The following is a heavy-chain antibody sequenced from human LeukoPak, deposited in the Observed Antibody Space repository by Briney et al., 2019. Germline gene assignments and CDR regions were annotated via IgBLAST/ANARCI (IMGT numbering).Heavy chain of an antibody. CDR2: IYYSGST. CDR1: GASISSYY. D-gene: IGHD1-26*01. V-gene: IGHV4-59*13. CDR3: ASKLVGAYGMDV. J-gene: IGHJ6*01. Sequence: SETLSLTCTVSGASISSYYWNWIRQPPGKGLEWIGYIYYSGSTDYNPSLKSRVTISLDTSKKQFSLKLSSVTAADTAVYYCASKLVGAYGMDVWGQGTTVTVSS.